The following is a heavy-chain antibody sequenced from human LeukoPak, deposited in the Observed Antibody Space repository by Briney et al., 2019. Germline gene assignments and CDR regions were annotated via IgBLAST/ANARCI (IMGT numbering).Heavy chain of an antibody. CDR1: GGSISSGGYY. CDR2: IYYSGST. J-gene: IGHJ5*02. V-gene: IGHV4-31*03. D-gene: IGHD1-26*01. Sequence: SETLSLTCTVSGGSISSGGYYWSWIRQHPGKGQEWIGYIYYSGSTYYNPSLKSRVTISVDTSKNQFSLKLSSVTAADTAVYYCARASIVVYSWFDPWGQGTLVTVSS. CDR3: ARASIVVYSWFDP.